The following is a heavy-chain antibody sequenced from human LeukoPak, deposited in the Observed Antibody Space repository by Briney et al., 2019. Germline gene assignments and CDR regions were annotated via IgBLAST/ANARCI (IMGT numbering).Heavy chain of an antibody. J-gene: IGHJ3*02. CDR1: GFTFSSYW. D-gene: IGHD1-7*01. CDR3: ARVGDDWNYGPDAFDI. V-gene: IGHV3-7*01. Sequence: PGGSLRLSCAASGFTFSSYWMSWVRQAPGKGLEWVANIKQDGSEKYYVDSVKGRFTISRDNAKNSLYLQMNSLRAEDTAVYYCARVGDDWNYGPDAFDIWGQGTMDTVSS. CDR2: IKQDGSEK.